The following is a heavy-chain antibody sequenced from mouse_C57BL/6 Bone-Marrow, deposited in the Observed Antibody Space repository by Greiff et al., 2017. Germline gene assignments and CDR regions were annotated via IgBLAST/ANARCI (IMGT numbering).Heavy chain of an antibody. CDR1: GYSFTDYN. D-gene: IGHD1-1*01. V-gene: IGHV1-39*01. CDR3: ASGSSYGYFDV. J-gene: IGHJ1*03. CDR2: INPNYGTT. Sequence: LVESGPELVKPGASVKISCKASGYSFTDYNMNWVKQSHGKSLEWIGVINPNYGTTSYNQKFKGKATLTVDQSSSTAYMQLHSLTSEDSAVYYCASGSSYGYFDVWGTGTTVTVSS.